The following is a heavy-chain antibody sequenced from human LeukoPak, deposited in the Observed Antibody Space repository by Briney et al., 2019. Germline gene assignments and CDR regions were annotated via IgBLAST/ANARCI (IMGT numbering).Heavy chain of an antibody. Sequence: PSETLSLTCTVSGGSISNYYWSWIRQPPRKGLEGIGFIYYSGSTNYNPSLKSRVTISVDTSKNQFSLKLSSVTAADTAVYYCARETYYYDSSGYFAIDAFDLWGQGTMVTVSS. CDR2: IYYSGST. D-gene: IGHD3-22*01. V-gene: IGHV4-59*12. J-gene: IGHJ3*01. CDR3: ARETYYYDSSGYFAIDAFDL. CDR1: GGSISNYY.